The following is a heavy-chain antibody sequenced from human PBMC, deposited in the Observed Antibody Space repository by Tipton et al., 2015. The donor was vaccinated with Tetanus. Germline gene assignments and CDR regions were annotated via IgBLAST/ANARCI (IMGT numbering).Heavy chain of an antibody. V-gene: IGHV4-59*01. CDR1: GDSITASH. J-gene: IGHJ3*01. Sequence: TLSLTCTVSGDSITASHWSWIRQAPGKGLEWIAKIYFREGTDYNPSLQGRVRISLDTSKSQISLILFSVTAADTGVYYCARVANRSRRRGFDVWGQGTTVAVSS. CDR2: IYFREGT. CDR3: ARVANRSRRRGFDV. D-gene: IGHD3-10*01.